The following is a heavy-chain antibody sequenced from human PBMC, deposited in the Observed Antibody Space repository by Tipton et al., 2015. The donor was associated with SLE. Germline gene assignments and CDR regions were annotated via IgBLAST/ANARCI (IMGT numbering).Heavy chain of an antibody. CDR2: IYYSGST. CDR1: GGSISSSSYY. J-gene: IGHJ4*02. V-gene: IGHV4-39*07. D-gene: IGHD6-19*01. CDR3: ARDSLHSSGRRSVY. Sequence: TLSLTCTVSGGSISSSSYYWGWIRQPPGKGLEWFGSIYYSGSTYYNPSLKSRVTISVDTSKNQFSLKLSSVTAADTAVYYCARDSLHSSGRRSVYWGQGTLVTVSS.